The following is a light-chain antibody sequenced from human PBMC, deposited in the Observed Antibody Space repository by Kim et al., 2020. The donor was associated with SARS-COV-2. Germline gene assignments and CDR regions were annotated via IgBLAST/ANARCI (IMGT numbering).Light chain of an antibody. Sequence: GKLPTIACTGTSSDVGGYNYVSWYRQYPGKAPKLLIYDVYNRPPVVSDRFSGSKSGNTASLTISGLQAEEEADYYCSSYTRSSTSVFGGGTQLTVL. CDR2: DVY. V-gene: IGLV2-14*04. CDR3: SSYTRSSTSV. J-gene: IGLJ3*02. CDR1: SSDVGGYNY.